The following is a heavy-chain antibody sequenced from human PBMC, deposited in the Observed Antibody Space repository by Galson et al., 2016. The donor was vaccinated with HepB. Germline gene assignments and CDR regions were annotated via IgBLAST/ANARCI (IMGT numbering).Heavy chain of an antibody. D-gene: IGHD5/OR15-5a*01. CDR2: IHNTGNT. V-gene: IGHV4-59*01. J-gene: IGHJ6*02. CDR3: ARDGGVVYDFGMDV. CDR1: GDSISSYY. Sequence: SETLSLTCTVSGDSISSYYWSWIRQAPGKGLEWIGHIHNTGNTNYHPSLDSRVTISIDTSRNKFFLTLSSVTAADTAVYFCARDGGVVYDFGMDVWGQGTTVLVSS.